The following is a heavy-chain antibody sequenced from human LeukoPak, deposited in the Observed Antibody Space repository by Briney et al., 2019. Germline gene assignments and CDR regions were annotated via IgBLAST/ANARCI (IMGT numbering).Heavy chain of an antibody. V-gene: IGHV3-74*01. CDR3: VRQGVSGESGIAY. CDR2: INPDGSDS. CDR1: GFTFSNYW. J-gene: IGHJ4*02. Sequence: GGSLRLSCAASGFTFSNYWMHWVRQAPGKGLEWVSRINPDGSDSYYADSVKGRFTMSRDNAKNTVYLQMDSLRAEDTALFYCVRQGVSGESGIAYWGRGTLVTVSS. D-gene: IGHD3-3*01.